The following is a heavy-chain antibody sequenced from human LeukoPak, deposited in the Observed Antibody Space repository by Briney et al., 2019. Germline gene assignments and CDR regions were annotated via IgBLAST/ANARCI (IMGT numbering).Heavy chain of an antibody. CDR1: GFTFTSYA. D-gene: IGHD6-13*01. CDR2: INGAGGST. J-gene: IGHJ4*02. Sequence: GGPLRLSCAASGFTFTSYAMSWVRQAPGKGLEWVSRINGAGGSTNYADSVKGRFTISRDNSRNTLYLQMNSLRAEDTAVYYCAKDREVAADTYYFHYWGQGTLVTVSS. CDR3: AKDREVAADTYYFHY. V-gene: IGHV3-23*01.